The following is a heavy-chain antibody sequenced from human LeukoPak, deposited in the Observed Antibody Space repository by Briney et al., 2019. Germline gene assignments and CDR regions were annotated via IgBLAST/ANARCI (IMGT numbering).Heavy chain of an antibody. CDR2: ISSSSTYI. Sequence: GGSLRLSCAASGFIFSSYSMNWVRQAPGKGLEWVSSISSSSTYIYYADSVKGRFTISRDNAKNSLYLQMNSLRAEDTAVYYCAKDGSDELLWFGEFNDAFDIWGQGTMVTVSS. CDR1: GFIFSSYS. J-gene: IGHJ3*02. CDR3: AKDGSDELLWFGEFNDAFDI. D-gene: IGHD3-10*01. V-gene: IGHV3-21*01.